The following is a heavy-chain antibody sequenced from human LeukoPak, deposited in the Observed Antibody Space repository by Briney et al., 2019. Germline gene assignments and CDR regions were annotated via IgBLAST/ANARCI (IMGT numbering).Heavy chain of an antibody. CDR3: ANYHDYSNFQGAYYLDY. D-gene: IGHD4-11*01. Sequence: SETLSLTCTISGGSIGSYYWTWIRQPPGKGLEWIGYIDYSGSTNYNPSFKSRVTMSVDTSKDQFSLKLSSVTAADTAVYYCANYHDYSNFQGAYYLDYWGQGTLVTVSS. J-gene: IGHJ4*02. V-gene: IGHV4-59*08. CDR2: IDYSGST. CDR1: GGSIGSYY.